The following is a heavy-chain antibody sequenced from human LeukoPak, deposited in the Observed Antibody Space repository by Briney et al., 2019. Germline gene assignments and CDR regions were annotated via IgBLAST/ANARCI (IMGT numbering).Heavy chain of an antibody. J-gene: IGHJ4*02. CDR2: INSDGSST. D-gene: IGHD6-19*01. V-gene: IGHV3-74*01. CDR1: GFTFSSYW. CDR3: ARDRGSGWYYLDY. Sequence: GGSLRLSCAASGFTFSSYWMHWVRQAPEKGLVWVSRINSDGSSTSYADSVKGRFTISRDNAKNTLYLQMNSLRAEDTAVYYCARDRGSGWYYLDYWGQGTLVTVSS.